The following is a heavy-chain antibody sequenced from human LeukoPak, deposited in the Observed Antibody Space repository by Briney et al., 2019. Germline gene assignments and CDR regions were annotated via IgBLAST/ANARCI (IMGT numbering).Heavy chain of an antibody. Sequence: ASVKVSCKASGYTFTSYGLSWVRQAPGQGLEWMGWITTHNGNTKYAQKLQGRVTMTTDTSTSTAYMELRSLRSDDTAVYYCARIKWSAANDWGQGTLVTVSS. D-gene: IGHD6-13*01. CDR3: ARIKWSAAND. V-gene: IGHV1-18*01. CDR1: GYTFTSYG. J-gene: IGHJ4*02. CDR2: ITTHNGNT.